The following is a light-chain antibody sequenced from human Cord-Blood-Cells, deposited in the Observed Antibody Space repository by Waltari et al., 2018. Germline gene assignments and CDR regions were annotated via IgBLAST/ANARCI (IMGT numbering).Light chain of an antibody. CDR2: DAS. CDR3: QQYDNLPSFT. V-gene: IGKV1-33*01. J-gene: IGKJ3*01. CDR1: QDVSNY. Sequence: DIQMTKSPSSLSAYVVDRVTITCQASQDVSNYFNWYKQKAGKAPKLLIYDASNLETGVPSRFSGSGSGTDFTFTISSLQPEDIATYYCQQYDNLPSFTFGPGTKVDIK.